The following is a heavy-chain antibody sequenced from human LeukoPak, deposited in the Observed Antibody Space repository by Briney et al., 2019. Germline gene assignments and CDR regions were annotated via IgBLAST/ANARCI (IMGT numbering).Heavy chain of an antibody. D-gene: IGHD6-13*01. Sequence: GGSLRLSCAASGFTFSSYAMHWVRQAPGKGLEWVAVISYDGSNKYYADSVKGRFTISRDNSKNTLYLQMNSLRAEDTAVYYCVRDNTAAGNWFDPSGQGTLVTVSS. CDR1: GFTFSSYA. CDR2: ISYDGSNK. V-gene: IGHV3-30*04. CDR3: VRDNTAAGNWFDP. J-gene: IGHJ5*02.